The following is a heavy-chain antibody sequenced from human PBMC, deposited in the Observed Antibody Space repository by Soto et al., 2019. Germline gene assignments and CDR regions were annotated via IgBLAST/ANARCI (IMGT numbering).Heavy chain of an antibody. Sequence: GGSLRLSCAASGVPFSSYAMSWVRQAPGKGLEWVSAISGSGGSTYYADSVKGRFTISRGNSKNTLYLQMNSLRAEDTAVYYCAKGSGYADYYYYGMDVWGQGTTVTVSS. V-gene: IGHV3-23*01. J-gene: IGHJ6*02. D-gene: IGHD5-12*01. CDR3: AKGSGYADYYYYGMDV. CDR1: GVPFSSYA. CDR2: ISGSGGST.